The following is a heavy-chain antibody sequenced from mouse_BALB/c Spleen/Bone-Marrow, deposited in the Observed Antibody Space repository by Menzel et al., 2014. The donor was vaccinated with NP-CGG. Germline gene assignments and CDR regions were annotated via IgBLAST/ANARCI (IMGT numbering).Heavy chain of an antibody. CDR1: GFSLSRYS. V-gene: IGHV2-6-4*01. CDR3: ARKDGRGFFDV. Sequence: VQLQQSGPGLVAPSQSLSITCTVSGFSLSRYSVHWFRQPPGKGLEWLGMIWGGGSTDYNSALKSRPSISTDNSKSQVLLKMNSLQTDDSAIYYCARKDGRGFFDVWGAGTTVTVSS. CDR2: IWGGGST. J-gene: IGHJ1*01. D-gene: IGHD1-1*02.